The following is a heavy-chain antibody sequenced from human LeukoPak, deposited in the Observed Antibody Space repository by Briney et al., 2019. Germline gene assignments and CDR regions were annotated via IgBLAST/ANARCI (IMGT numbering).Heavy chain of an antibody. Sequence: SETLSLTCTVSGGSISSGSYYWSWIRQPAGKGLERIGRIYTSGSTNYNPSLKSRVTISVDTSKNQFSLKLSSVTAADTAVYYCARGGGYCSSTSCYAGVIDYWGQGTLVTVSS. V-gene: IGHV4-61*02. CDR1: GGSISSGSYY. CDR3: ARGGGYCSSTSCYAGVIDY. CDR2: IYTSGST. J-gene: IGHJ4*02. D-gene: IGHD2-2*01.